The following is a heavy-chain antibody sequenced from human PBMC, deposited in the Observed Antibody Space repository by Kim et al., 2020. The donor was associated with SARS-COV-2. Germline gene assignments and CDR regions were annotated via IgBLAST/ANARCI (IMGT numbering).Heavy chain of an antibody. J-gene: IGHJ4*02. CDR1: GFTVGANH. Sequence: GGSLRLSCAVSGFTVGANHLTWVRQAPEKGLEWLSTIYSGGSTLYADSVKGRFTISRDSSRNTVYLQMNSLRVEDTAVYYCASPRTTSWFFDYWGQGTLVTVSS. CDR2: IYSGGST. D-gene: IGHD2-2*01. CDR3: ASPRTTSWFFDY. V-gene: IGHV3-53*01.